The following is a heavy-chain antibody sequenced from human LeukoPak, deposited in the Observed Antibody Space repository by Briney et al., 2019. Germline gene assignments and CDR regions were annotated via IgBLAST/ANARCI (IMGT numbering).Heavy chain of an antibody. CDR1: GFTFSSYA. Sequence: GGSLTLSCAVYGFTFSSYAMSWVRQAPGRGLEWVSAISAGGDNTYYADSVKGQFTISRDNSKNTLYLRMNSLRAKDTAVSYCAKAVPTYRYFDYWGQGTLVTVSS. V-gene: IGHV3-23*01. CDR3: AKAVPTYRYFDY. J-gene: IGHJ4*02. D-gene: IGHD3-16*02. CDR2: ISAGGDNT.